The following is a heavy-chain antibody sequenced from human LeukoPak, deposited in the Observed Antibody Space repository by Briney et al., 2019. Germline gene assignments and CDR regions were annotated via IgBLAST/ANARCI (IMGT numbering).Heavy chain of an antibody. D-gene: IGHD2-15*01. J-gene: IGHJ4*02. Sequence: ASVKVSCKASGGTFSSYAISWVRQAPGQGLEWMGRIIPILGIANYAQKFQGRVTITRDTSISTAYMELSSLTSEDTAVYYCARVDGSADYWGQGTLVTVSS. CDR2: IIPILGIA. CDR1: GGTFSSYA. V-gene: IGHV1-69*04. CDR3: ARVDGSADY.